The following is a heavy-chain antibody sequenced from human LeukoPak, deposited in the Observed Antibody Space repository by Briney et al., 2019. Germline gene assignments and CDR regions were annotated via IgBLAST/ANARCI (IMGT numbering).Heavy chain of an antibody. Sequence: GGSLRLSCAASGFTFSSYSMNWVRQAPGKGLEWVSSISSSSSYIYYADSVKGRFTISRDNAKNSLYLQMNSLRAEDTAVYYCARGGIYYYDSRGPSEGYWGQGTLVTVSS. V-gene: IGHV3-21*01. J-gene: IGHJ4*02. CDR2: ISSSSSYI. CDR1: GFTFSSYS. D-gene: IGHD3-22*01. CDR3: ARGGIYYYDSRGPSEGY.